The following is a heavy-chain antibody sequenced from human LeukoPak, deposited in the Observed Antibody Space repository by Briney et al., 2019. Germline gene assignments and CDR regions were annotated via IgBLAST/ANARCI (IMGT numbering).Heavy chain of an antibody. Sequence: PGGSLRLSCAASGFTFSSYAMHWVRQAPGKGLEWVAVISYDGSNKYYADSVKGRFTIPRDNSKNTLYLQMNSLRAEDTAVYYCARATYYDFWSGYPYPYYFDYWGQGTLVTVSS. CDR1: GFTFSSYA. CDR3: ARATYYDFWSGYPYPYYFDY. CDR2: ISYDGSNK. D-gene: IGHD3-3*01. J-gene: IGHJ4*02. V-gene: IGHV3-30*04.